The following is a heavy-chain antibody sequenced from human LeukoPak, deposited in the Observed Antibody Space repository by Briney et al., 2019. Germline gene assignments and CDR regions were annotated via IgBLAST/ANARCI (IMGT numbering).Heavy chain of an antibody. D-gene: IGHD3-10*01. V-gene: IGHV4-4*07. J-gene: IGHJ4*02. CDR2: IYTSGST. CDR1: GGSISSYD. CDR3: ARAGVSYYYSFDY. Sequence: SETLSLTCTVSGGSISSYDWSWIRQPAGKGLEWIGRIYTSGSTNYNPSLKSRVTMSGDPSKNQFSLKLSSVTAADTAVYYCARAGVSYYYSFDYWGQGTLVTVSS.